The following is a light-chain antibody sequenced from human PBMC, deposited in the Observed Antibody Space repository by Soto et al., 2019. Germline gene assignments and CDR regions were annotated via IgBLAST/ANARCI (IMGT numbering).Light chain of an antibody. CDR3: MEALQTPLT. Sequence: DIVMTQSPLSLPVTPGEPASISCRSSQSLLHSNGYNYLDWYLQKPGQSPQLLIYLGSNRASGVTVRFSGSGSGTDFTVKVSRVEAEDVGVYYCMEALQTPLTFGGGTKVEIK. V-gene: IGKV2-28*01. CDR2: LGS. J-gene: IGKJ4*01. CDR1: QSLLHSNGYNY.